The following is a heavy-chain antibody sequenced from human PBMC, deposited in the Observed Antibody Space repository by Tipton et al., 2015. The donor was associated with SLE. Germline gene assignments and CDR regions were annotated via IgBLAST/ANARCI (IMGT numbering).Heavy chain of an antibody. CDR3: TRDAPYSGSYWGYYFDY. Sequence: SLRLSCAASGFTFSSYGMHWFRQAPGKGLEWVAFIRYDGSNKYYADSVKGRFTISRDNSKNTLYLQMNSLRVEDTALYYCTRDAPYSGSYWGYYFDYWGQGTLVTVSS. J-gene: IGHJ4*02. V-gene: IGHV3-30*02. D-gene: IGHD1-26*01. CDR2: IRYDGSNK. CDR1: GFTFSSYG.